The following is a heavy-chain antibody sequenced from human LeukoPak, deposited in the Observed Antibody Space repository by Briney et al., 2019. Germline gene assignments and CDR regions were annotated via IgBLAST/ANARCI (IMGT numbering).Heavy chain of an antibody. V-gene: IGHV3-30*18. Sequence: PGGSLRLSCAASGFTFSSYGMHWVRQAPGKGLEWVAVISYDGSNKYYADSVKGRFTISRDNSKNTLYLQMNSLRAEDTAVYYCAKDSQVAGFDPWGQGTLVTVSS. D-gene: IGHD2-15*01. CDR1: GFTFSSYG. J-gene: IGHJ5*02. CDR3: AKDSQVAGFDP. CDR2: ISYDGSNK.